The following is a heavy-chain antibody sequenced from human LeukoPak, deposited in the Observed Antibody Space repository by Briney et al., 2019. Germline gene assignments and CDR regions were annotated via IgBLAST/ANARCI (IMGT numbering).Heavy chain of an antibody. CDR1: GGSISSYY. D-gene: IGHD1-26*01. Sequence: PSETLSLTCTASGGSISSYYWSWIRQPPGKGLEWIGYIYYSGSTNYNPSLKSRVTISVDTSKNQFSLKLSSVTAADTAVYYCARQGTEWELPYYFDYWGQGTLVTVSS. V-gene: IGHV4-59*08. J-gene: IGHJ4*02. CDR2: IYYSGST. CDR3: ARQGTEWELPYYFDY.